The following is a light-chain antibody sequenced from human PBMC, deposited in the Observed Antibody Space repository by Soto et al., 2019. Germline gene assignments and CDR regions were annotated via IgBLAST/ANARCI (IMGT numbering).Light chain of an antibody. CDR3: CSYAGTSSWV. Sequence: QSALTQPASVCGSPGQSITISCTGTSSNIGSYNFVSWYQQRPGRAPKLMIFEATKRPSGVPPRFSGSKSGNTASLTISGLQAEDEADYYCCSYAGTSSWVFGGGTKLTVL. CDR1: SSNIGSYNF. V-gene: IGLV2-23*01. J-gene: IGLJ3*02. CDR2: EAT.